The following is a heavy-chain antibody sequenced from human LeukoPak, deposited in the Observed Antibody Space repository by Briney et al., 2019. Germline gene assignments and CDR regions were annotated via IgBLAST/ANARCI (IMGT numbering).Heavy chain of an antibody. CDR2: INPNSGGT. Sequence: ASVKVSCKASGYTFTGYYMHWVRQAPGQGLEWMGWINPNSGGTNYAQKFQGRVTMTRDTSITTAFMELSRLRSDDTAVYYCARLSSGWYYFDYWGQGTLVTVSS. CDR1: GYTFTGYY. D-gene: IGHD6-19*01. V-gene: IGHV1-2*02. J-gene: IGHJ4*02. CDR3: ARLSSGWYYFDY.